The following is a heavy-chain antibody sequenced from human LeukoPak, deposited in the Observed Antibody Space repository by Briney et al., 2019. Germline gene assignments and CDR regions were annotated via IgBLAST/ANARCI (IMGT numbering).Heavy chain of an antibody. J-gene: IGHJ5*02. D-gene: IGHD6-25*01. V-gene: IGHV3-66*02. CDR1: GFTFSSYA. CDR2: IYSGGST. Sequence: GGSLRLSCSASGFTFSSYAMHWVRQAPGKGLEWVSVIYSGGSTYYADSVKGRFTISRDNSKNTLYLQMNSLRPDDTAVYYCARERTAASWFDPWGQGTLVTVSS. CDR3: ARERTAASWFDP.